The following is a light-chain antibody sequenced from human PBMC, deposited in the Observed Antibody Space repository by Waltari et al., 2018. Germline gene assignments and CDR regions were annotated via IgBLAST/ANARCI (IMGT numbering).Light chain of an antibody. J-gene: IGKJ2*01. V-gene: IGKV1-39*01. CDR2: AAS. CDR1: QSISNY. Sequence: DIQMTQSPSSLSASVGARVTITCRASQSISNYLNWYQQKPGKAPKLLIFAASSLQSGVPSRFSGSGSGTDFTLTISSLQPEHFATYYCQQSYTTPYTFGQGTKLEI. CDR3: QQSYTTPYT.